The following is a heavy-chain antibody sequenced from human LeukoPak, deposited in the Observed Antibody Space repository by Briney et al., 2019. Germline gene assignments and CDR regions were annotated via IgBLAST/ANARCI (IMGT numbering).Heavy chain of an antibody. CDR3: ARLSDTPAYYYSSGYYHIRY. CDR1: GYTFTAYD. J-gene: IGHJ4*02. Sequence: ASVKVSCKASGYTFTAYDINWVRQGAGQGLEWMGWMNPDTGNTGYAQKFQGRVTMTRDTSKSTAYMDLNSLRSEDTAVYYCARLSDTPAYYYSSGYYHIRYWGQGTLLTVSS. D-gene: IGHD3-22*01. V-gene: IGHV1-8*01. CDR2: MNPDTGNT.